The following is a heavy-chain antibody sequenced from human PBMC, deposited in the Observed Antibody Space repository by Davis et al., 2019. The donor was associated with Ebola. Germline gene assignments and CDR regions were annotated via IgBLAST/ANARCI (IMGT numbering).Heavy chain of an antibody. J-gene: IGHJ4*02. CDR1: GFTFSSYA. Sequence: GGSLRLSCAASGFTFSSYAMHWVRQAPGKGLEWVAVISYDGSNKYYADSVKGRFTISRDNSKNTLYLQMISLRAEDTAVYYCARAGSYRFDYWGQGTLVTVSS. CDR3: ARAGSYRFDY. D-gene: IGHD3-16*02. CDR2: ISYDGSNK. V-gene: IGHV3-30-3*01.